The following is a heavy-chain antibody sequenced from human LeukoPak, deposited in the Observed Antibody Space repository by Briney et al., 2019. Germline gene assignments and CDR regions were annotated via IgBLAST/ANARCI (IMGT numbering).Heavy chain of an antibody. CDR3: ARVYEEDYGDYLDAFDI. V-gene: IGHV4-4*07. D-gene: IGHD4-17*01. CDR1: GRFISSYY. Sequence: SETLSLTCTVSGRFISSYYWSWIRQPAGKGLEWIGRIYTSGSTNYNPPLKSRVTMSVDTSKNQFSLKLSSVTAADTAVYYCARVYEEDYGDYLDAFDIWGQGTMVTVSS. J-gene: IGHJ3*02. CDR2: IYTSGST.